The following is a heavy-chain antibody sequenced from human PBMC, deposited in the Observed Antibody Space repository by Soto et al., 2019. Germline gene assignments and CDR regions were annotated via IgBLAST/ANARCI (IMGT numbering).Heavy chain of an antibody. D-gene: IGHD6-6*01. CDR1: GYTFTGYY. CDR3: ARDLVSFAPPSV. CDR2: INPNSGGT. Sequence: ASVKVSCKASGYTFTGYYMHWVRQAPGQGLEWVGWINPNSGGTNYAQKFQGRVTMTRDTSISTAYMELSRLRSDDTAVYYCARDLVSFAPPSVWGQGTTVTVSS. J-gene: IGHJ6*02. V-gene: IGHV1-2*02.